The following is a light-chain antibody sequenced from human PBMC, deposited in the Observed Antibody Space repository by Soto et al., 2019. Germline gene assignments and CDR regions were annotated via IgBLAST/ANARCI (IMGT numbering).Light chain of an antibody. V-gene: IGKV3-11*01. J-gene: IGKJ4*01. CDR1: QSVSKY. CDR2: DAS. CDR3: QLRSNWPQIT. Sequence: EIVLTQSPATLSLSPGERATLSCRASQSVSKYLAWYQQKPGQAPRLLIHDASNRATGIPARFSGSGSGTDVTLTISSLEPEDFGVYYCQLRSNWPQITFGGGTKVEIK.